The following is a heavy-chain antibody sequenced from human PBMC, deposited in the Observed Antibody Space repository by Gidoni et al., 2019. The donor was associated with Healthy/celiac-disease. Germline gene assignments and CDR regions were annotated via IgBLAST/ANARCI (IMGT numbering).Heavy chain of an antibody. D-gene: IGHD6-19*01. V-gene: IGHV4-31*03. CDR1: GGPTSSCGYY. CDR2: PYYSGST. Sequence: QVQLQESGPGLVKPSQTLSLTCPVSGGPTSSCGYYGSWLRQHPGKGLEWIGYPYYSGSTYYNPSLKSRVTISVDTSKNQFSLKLSSVKAADTAVYYCARDSPTWGGWYGGWFDPWGQGTLVTVSS. J-gene: IGHJ5*02. CDR3: ARDSPTWGGWYGGWFDP.